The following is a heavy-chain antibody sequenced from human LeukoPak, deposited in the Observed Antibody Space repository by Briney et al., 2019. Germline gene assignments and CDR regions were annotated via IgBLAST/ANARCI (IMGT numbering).Heavy chain of an antibody. J-gene: IGHJ4*02. CDR1: GGTFSSYA. V-gene: IGHV1-69*13. CDR3: ASLADYYDSSGPRHYFDY. CDR2: IIPIFGTA. Sequence: ASVKVSCKASGGTFSSYAISWVRQAPGQGLEWMGGIIPIFGTANYAQKFQGRVTITADESTSTAYMELSSLRSEDTAVYYCASLADYYDSSGPRHYFDYWGQGTLVTVSS. D-gene: IGHD3-22*01.